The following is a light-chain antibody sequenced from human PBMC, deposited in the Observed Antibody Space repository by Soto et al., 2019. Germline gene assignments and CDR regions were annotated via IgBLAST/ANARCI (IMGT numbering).Light chain of an antibody. V-gene: IGLV2-14*01. CDR3: ISQTSSAYVV. CDR1: SSDVGAYNY. CDR2: EVS. Sequence: QSALTQPASVSGSPGQSITISCTGTSSDVGAYNYVSWYQHHPAKAPKLMIYEVSNRPSGVSNRFSGAKSGNTASLTISGLQAEDEAGYDCISQTSSAYVVFGGGTKVTVL. J-gene: IGLJ2*01.